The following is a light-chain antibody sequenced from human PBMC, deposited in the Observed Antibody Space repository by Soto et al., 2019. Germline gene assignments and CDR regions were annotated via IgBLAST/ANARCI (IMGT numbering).Light chain of an antibody. V-gene: IGLV1-51*01. CDR2: ENN. CDR1: SSNIGKNY. CDR3: GTWDSSLSAVI. J-gene: IGLJ2*01. Sequence: QSVLTQSPSVSAAPGQKVTISCSGSSSNIGKNYVSWYQQLPGTAPKLLIYENNKRPSGIPDRFSGSKSGTSATLGITGLQTGDEADYYCGTWDSSLSAVIFGGGTKLTVL.